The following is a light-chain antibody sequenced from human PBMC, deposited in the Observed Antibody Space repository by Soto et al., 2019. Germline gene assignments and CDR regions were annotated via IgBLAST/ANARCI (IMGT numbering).Light chain of an antibody. V-gene: IGKV3-15*01. Sequence: EIGMTQSPANLSVSPGETASLSCRASQTIGDTLAWYQQRPGQAPRLVIHSAATRSTDIPGRISGGGSGTEFSLTISSLQSEDSAVYFCQQYNTWPWTFGQGTKVDIK. CDR3: QQYNTWPWT. CDR1: QTIGDT. CDR2: SAA. J-gene: IGKJ1*01.